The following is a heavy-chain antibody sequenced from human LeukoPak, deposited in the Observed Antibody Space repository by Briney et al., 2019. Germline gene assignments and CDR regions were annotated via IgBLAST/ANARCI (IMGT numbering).Heavy chain of an antibody. CDR1: GGSISSSSYY. V-gene: IGHV4-39*01. D-gene: IGHD1-26*01. CDR2: IYYSGST. J-gene: IGHJ4*02. CDR3: ASWGFSGSYYKNY. Sequence: SETLSLTCTVSGGSISSSSYYWGWIRQPPGKGLEWIGSIYYSGSTYYNPSLKSRVTISGDTSKNQFSLKLSSVTAADTAVYYCASWGFSGSYYKNYWGQGTLVTVSS.